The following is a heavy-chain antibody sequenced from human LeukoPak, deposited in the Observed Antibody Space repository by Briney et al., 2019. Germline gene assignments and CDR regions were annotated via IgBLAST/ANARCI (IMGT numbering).Heavy chain of an antibody. V-gene: IGHV1-18*01. D-gene: IGHD6-6*01. CDR1: GYAFTSYG. CDR3: ARGSAMAQKQLVRHFDS. Sequence: ASVKVSCKASGYAFTSYGISWVRQAPGQGLEWMGWISAYNGNTKYAQKLQDRVTMTTDTSTTTAYMEVRSLTSDDTAVYYCARGSAMAQKQLVRHFDSWGQGTLVIVSS. J-gene: IGHJ4*02. CDR2: ISAYNGNT.